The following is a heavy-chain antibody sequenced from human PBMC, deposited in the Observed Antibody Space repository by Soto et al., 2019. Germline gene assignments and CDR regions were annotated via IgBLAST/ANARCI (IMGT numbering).Heavy chain of an antibody. D-gene: IGHD3-3*01. V-gene: IGHV3-23*01. CDR1: GFTFSSYA. CDR3: AKDQEYFSDLGATYYYYYCMDV. CDR2: ISGSGGST. J-gene: IGHJ6*03. Sequence: GGSLTLSCAASGFTFSSYAMSWVRQAPGKGLEWVSAISGSGGSTYYADSVKGRFTISRDNSKNTLYLQMNSLRAEDTAVYYCAKDQEYFSDLGATYYYYYCMDVWGKGTTVTVSS.